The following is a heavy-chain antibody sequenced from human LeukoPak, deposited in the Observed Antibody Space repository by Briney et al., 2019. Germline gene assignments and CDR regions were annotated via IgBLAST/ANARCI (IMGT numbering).Heavy chain of an antibody. V-gene: IGHV3-30-3*01. D-gene: IGHD4-17*01. J-gene: IGHJ6*02. CDR1: GFTFSNYW. CDR2: ISYDGSNK. Sequence: GGSLRLSCAASGFTFSNYWMHWVRQAPGKGLEWVAVISYDGSNKYYADSVKGRFTISRDNSKNTLYLQMNSLRVEDTAVYYCARDRSDYVDYYYGMDVWGQGTMVTVSS. CDR3: ARDRSDYVDYYYGMDV.